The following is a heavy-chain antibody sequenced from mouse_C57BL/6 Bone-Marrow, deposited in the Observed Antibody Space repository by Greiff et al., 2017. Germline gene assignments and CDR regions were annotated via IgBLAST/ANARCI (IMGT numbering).Heavy chain of an antibody. CDR1: GFTFSDYY. CDR2: INYDGSST. J-gene: IGHJ2*01. V-gene: IGHV5-16*01. Sequence: EVKLVESEGGLVQPGSSMKLSCTASGFTFSDYYMAWVRQVPEKGLEWVANINYDGSSTYYLDSLKSRFIISRDNAKNILYLQMSSLKSEDTVTYYCARDRWDTLGYWGQGTTLTVSS. D-gene: IGHD4-1*01. CDR3: ARDRWDTLGY.